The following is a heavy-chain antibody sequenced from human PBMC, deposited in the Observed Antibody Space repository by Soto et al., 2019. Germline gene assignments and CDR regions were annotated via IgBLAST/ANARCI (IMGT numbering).Heavy chain of an antibody. CDR3: AGGGWVGVSGSAAFDL. D-gene: IGHD3-3*01. Sequence: QLHLVQSGAVVKKPGASVTASCSASGYPVTAYYMHWVRQAPGRALSWMGGINPATGAAKYTQTFQGRFSQARETSERTVFMELSCVSSKSTDVFYFAGGGWVGVSGSAAFDLWGKGTLVTVSS. CDR2: INPATGAA. J-gene: IGHJ3*01. CDR1: GYPVTAYY. V-gene: IGHV1-2*02.